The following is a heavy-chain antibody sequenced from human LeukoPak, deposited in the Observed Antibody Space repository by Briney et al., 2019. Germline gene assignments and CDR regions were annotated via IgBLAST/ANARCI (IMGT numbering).Heavy chain of an antibody. CDR1: GGSFSGYY. D-gene: IGHD2-2*02. V-gene: IGHV4-34*01. CDR2: INHSGGT. CDR3: ARRCSSTSCYNY. J-gene: IGHJ4*02. Sequence: SETLSLTCAVYGGSFSGYYWSWIRQPPGKGLEWIGKINHSGGTKYNPSLKSRVTISVDTPKNQFSLKLSSVTAADTAVYYCARRCSSTSCYNYWGQGTLVTVSS.